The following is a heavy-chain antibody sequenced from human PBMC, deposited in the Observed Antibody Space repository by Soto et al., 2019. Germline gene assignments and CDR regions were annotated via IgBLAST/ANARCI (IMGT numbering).Heavy chain of an antibody. V-gene: IGHV4-34*01. J-gene: IGHJ4*02. Sequence: SETLSLTCAVYGGSVRGSYWSWIRQPPGKGLEWIGEINDSGSTKYNPSLKSRVTISVDTSKNQFSLSLSSVTAADTAVYFCARNGYDTSNHQFDSWSQGNLVTGSS. D-gene: IGHD3-22*01. CDR2: INDSGST. CDR1: GGSVRGSY. CDR3: ARNGYDTSNHQFDS.